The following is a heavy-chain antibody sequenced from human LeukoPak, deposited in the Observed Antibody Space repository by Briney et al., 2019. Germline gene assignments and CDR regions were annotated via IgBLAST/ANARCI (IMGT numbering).Heavy chain of an antibody. CDR3: ATLELGGSYLYYDAFDI. CDR1: GYSFTSYW. D-gene: IGHD1-26*01. V-gene: IGHV5-51*01. CDR2: IYPGDSDT. J-gene: IGHJ3*02. Sequence: GESLKISCKGSGYSFTSYWIGWVRQMPGKGLEWMGIIYPGDSDTRYSPSFQGQVTISADKSISTAYLQWSSLKASDTAMYYCATLELGGSYLYYDAFDIWGQGTMVTVSS.